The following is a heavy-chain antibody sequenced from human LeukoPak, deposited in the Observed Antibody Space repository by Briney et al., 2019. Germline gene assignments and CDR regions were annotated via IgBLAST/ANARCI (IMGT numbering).Heavy chain of an antibody. J-gene: IGHJ4*02. D-gene: IGHD2-15*01. CDR1: GFTFSSYE. Sequence: GGSLRLSCAASGFTFSSYEMNWVRQAPGKGLEWVSYISSSGSTIYYADSVKGRFTISRDNAKNSLYQQMNSLRAEDTAVYYCARETCSGGSCYFDYWGQGTLVTVSS. V-gene: IGHV3-48*03. CDR2: ISSSGSTI. CDR3: ARETCSGGSCYFDY.